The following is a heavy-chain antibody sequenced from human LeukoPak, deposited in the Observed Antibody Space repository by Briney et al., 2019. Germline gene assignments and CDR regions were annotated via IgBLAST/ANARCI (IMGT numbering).Heavy chain of an antibody. D-gene: IGHD3-10*01. J-gene: IGHJ4*02. CDR1: GFTFSSCG. V-gene: IGHV3-23*01. CDR3: AKDRVDGSGSQFDS. Sequence: GGSLRLSCAASGFTFSSCGMSWVRQAPGKGLEWVSAISGSGGSTYYADSVKGRFTISRDNSKNTLYLQMNSLRADDTAVYYCAKDRVDGSGSQFDSWGQGSLVIVSS. CDR2: ISGSGGST.